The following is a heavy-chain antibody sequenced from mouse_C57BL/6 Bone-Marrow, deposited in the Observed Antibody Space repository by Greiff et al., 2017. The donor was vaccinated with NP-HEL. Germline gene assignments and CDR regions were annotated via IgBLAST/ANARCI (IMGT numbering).Heavy chain of an antibody. CDR1: GFTFNTYA. J-gene: IGHJ2*01. CDR3: VSDPSDYYGSSYFDY. Sequence: EVQLVESGGGLVQPKGSLKLSCAASGFTFNTYAMHWVRQAPGKGLEWVARIRSKSSNYATYYADSVKDRFTISRDDSQSMLYLQMNNLKTEDTAMYYCVSDPSDYYGSSYFDYWGQGTTLTVSS. V-gene: IGHV10-3*01. D-gene: IGHD1-1*01. CDR2: IRSKSSNYAT.